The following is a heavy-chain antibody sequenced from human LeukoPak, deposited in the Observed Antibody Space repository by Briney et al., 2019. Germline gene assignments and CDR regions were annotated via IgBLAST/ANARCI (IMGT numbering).Heavy chain of an antibody. Sequence: SETLSLTCTVSGGSISSYYWSWIRQPAGKGLEWIGRIYTSGSTNYNPSLKSRVTISVDTSKNQFSLKLSSVTAADTAVYYCARDYSSYPRRVEYFQHWGQGTLVSVSS. J-gene: IGHJ1*01. CDR1: GGSISSYY. CDR2: IYTSGST. V-gene: IGHV4-4*07. CDR3: ARDYSSYPRRVEYFQH. D-gene: IGHD6-6*01.